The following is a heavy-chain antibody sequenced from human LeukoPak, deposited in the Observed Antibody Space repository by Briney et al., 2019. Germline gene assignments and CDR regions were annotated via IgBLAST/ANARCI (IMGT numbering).Heavy chain of an antibody. J-gene: IGHJ4*02. D-gene: IGHD3-10*01. CDR1: GGSISSSSYY. CDR3: ARDNPYGSGTDY. Sequence: SETLSLTCNVSGGSISSSSYYWGWIRQPPGKGLEWIGSIYFSGRAYYNMSLKSRVTISIDTSKNQFSLKVNSVTAADTAVYYCARDNPYGSGTDYWGQGTLVTVSS. V-gene: IGHV4-39*07. CDR2: IYFSGRA.